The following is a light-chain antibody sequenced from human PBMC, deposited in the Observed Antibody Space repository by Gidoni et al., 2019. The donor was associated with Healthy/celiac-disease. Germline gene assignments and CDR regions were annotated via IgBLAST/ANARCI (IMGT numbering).Light chain of an antibody. CDR3: QQYNYWPPNT. CDR2: GAF. J-gene: IGKJ5*01. V-gene: IGKV3-15*01. CDR1: QSVSSN. Sequence: DIVMTQSPATLSVSPGERASLSCRASQSVSSNLAWYQQKPGKAPGLLIYGAFTRATGIPARFRGSGSGTEFTLTISILQSEDFAFYYCQQYNYWPPNTFGQGTRLEIK.